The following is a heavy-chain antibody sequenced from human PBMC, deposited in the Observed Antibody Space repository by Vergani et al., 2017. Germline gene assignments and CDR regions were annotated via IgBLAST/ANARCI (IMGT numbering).Heavy chain of an antibody. CDR3: ARGPLLWFGELSGDAFDI. D-gene: IGHD3-10*01. V-gene: IGHV3-48*01. CDR1: GFTFSSYS. Sequence: EVQLVESGGGLVQPGGSLRLSCAASGFTFSSYSMNWVRQAPGKGLEWVSYISSSSSTIYYADSVKGRFTISRDNAKNSLYLQMNSLRAEDTAVYYCARGPLLWFGELSGDAFDIWGQGTMVTGSS. J-gene: IGHJ3*02. CDR2: ISSSSSTI.